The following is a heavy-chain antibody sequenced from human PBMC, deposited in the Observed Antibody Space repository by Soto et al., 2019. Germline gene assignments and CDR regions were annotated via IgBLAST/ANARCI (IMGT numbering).Heavy chain of an antibody. CDR3: GRDSGDYYDDSNRPYKAFEK. D-gene: IGHD3-22*01. Sequence: QVQLVQSGAEVRKPGASVKVSCKTSGYSFTDHYIQWVRQAPGQGLEWMGMINPRGGGTTYTQRFQGRVAMTRDTSTSTVDMELSSMRPEDTAVYYCGRDSGDYYDDSNRPYKAFEKLGQGTVVTVSS. V-gene: IGHV1-46*03. CDR2: INPRGGGT. J-gene: IGHJ3*02. CDR1: GYSFTDHY.